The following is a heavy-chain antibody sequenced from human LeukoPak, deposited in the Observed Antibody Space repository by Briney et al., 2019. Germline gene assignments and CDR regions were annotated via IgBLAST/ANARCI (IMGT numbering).Heavy chain of an antibody. CDR1: GFAVSSNY. CDR2: IYSGGST. J-gene: IGHJ4*02. D-gene: IGHD6-19*01. V-gene: IGHV3-53*01. CDR3: ARGIGHSRGWFDY. Sequence: GGSLRLSCAASGFAVSSNYMSWVRQAPGKGLEWVSVIYSGGSTYYADSVKGRFTISRDNSKNTLYLQMNSLRAEDTAVYYCARGIGHSRGWFDYWGQGTLVTVSS.